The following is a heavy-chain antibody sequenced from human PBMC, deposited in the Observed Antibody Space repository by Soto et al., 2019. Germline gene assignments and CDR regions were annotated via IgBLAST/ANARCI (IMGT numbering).Heavy chain of an antibody. Sequence: SETLSLTCSVSGETIDSSDVYWVWNRQPPGEGLEWIGSTYYRRNTNYNPSLRSRVTISVDTSKNQFSLKLSSVTAADTAVYYCARGVLRITIFRVVILGDYFDYWGQGTLVTVSS. J-gene: IGHJ4*02. CDR2: TYYRRNT. CDR1: GETIDSSDVY. D-gene: IGHD3-3*01. V-gene: IGHV4-39*07. CDR3: ARGVLRITIFRVVILGDYFDY.